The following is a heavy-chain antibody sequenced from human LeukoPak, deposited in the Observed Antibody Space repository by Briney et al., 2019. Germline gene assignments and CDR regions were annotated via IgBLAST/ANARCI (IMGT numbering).Heavy chain of an antibody. D-gene: IGHD3-10*01. CDR2: ISISGSDT. CDR1: GFTFSDYY. V-gene: IGHV3-11*05. CDR3: AKVSKDYYGSGSLPYYFDY. Sequence: PGGSLRLSCAASGFTFSDYYMSWIRQAPGKGLEWVSYISISGSDTDYADSVKGRFTISRDNAKNSLYLQMNSLRAEDTAVYYCAKVSKDYYGSGSLPYYFDYWGQGTLVTVSS. J-gene: IGHJ4*02.